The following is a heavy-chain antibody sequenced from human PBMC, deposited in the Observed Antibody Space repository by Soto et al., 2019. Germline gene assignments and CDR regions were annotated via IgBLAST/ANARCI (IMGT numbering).Heavy chain of an antibody. Sequence: SETLSLTCAVYGGSFSNNYWTWFRQPPGKGLEWIGEISPSGTTKYIPSLKSRGTILVDTSRKQFFLKVTSVSAADTAVYYCATSLWFGTQPEIWGPGTLVTVSS. D-gene: IGHD3-10*01. J-gene: IGHJ4*02. V-gene: IGHV4-34*01. CDR2: ISPSGTT. CDR1: GGSFSNNY. CDR3: ATSLWFGTQPEI.